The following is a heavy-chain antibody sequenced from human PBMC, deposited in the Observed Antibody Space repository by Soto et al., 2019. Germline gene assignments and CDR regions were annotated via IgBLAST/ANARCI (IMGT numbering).Heavy chain of an antibody. J-gene: IGHJ4*02. Sequence: GGSLRLSCAASGFTFSNAWMSWVRQAPGKGLEWVGRIKSKTDGGTTDYAAHVKGRFTISRDDSKNTLYLQMNSLKTEDTAVYYCTTDPGLFGVVIIDYWGQGTLVTVSS. CDR3: TTDPGLFGVVIIDY. CDR2: IKSKTDGGTT. D-gene: IGHD3-3*01. V-gene: IGHV3-15*01. CDR1: GFTFSNAW.